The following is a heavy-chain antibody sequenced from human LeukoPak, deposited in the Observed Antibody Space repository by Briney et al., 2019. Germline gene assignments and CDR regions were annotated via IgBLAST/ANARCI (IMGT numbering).Heavy chain of an antibody. CDR3: TTDPANSSGDY. D-gene: IGHD6-19*01. CDR1: GFTFSSYS. Sequence: GGSLRLSCAASGFTFSSYSMNWVRQAPGKGLEWVGRIKSKTDGGTTDYAAPVKGRFTISRDDSKNTLYLQMNSLKTKDTAVYYCTTDPANSSGDYWGQGTLVTVSS. CDR2: IKSKTDGGTT. J-gene: IGHJ4*02. V-gene: IGHV3-15*01.